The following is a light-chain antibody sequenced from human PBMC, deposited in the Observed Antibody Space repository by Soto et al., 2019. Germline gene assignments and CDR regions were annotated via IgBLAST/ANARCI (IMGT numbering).Light chain of an antibody. Sequence: EIVLTQSPGTLSLSPGERATLSCRASQSVSSSYLAWYQQKPGQAPRLLIYGASSRATGIPDRFSGSGSGTDFPLTISRREPEDFAVYYCQQYGSSPPYTFGQGTKLAIK. J-gene: IGKJ2*01. CDR1: QSVSSSY. V-gene: IGKV3-20*01. CDR3: QQYGSSPPYT. CDR2: GAS.